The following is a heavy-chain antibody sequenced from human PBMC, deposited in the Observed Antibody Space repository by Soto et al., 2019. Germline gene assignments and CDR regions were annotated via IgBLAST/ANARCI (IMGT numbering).Heavy chain of an antibody. CDR3: AREKGGILGWFDP. J-gene: IGHJ5*02. Sequence: QVQLQESGPGLVKPSQTLSLTCTVSGGSISSGGYYWSWIRQHPGKGLEWIGYIYYSGSTYYNPSLKSRVTISVDTSKNQYSLKLRSVTAADTAVYYCAREKGGILGWFDPWGQGTLVTVSS. V-gene: IGHV4-31*03. CDR2: IYYSGST. CDR1: GGSISSGGYY.